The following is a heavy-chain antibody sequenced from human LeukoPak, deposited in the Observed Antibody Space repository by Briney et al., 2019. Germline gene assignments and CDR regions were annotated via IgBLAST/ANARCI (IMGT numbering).Heavy chain of an antibody. CDR3: ARRTYYYDSSGLGAFDI. CDR2: IYPGDSDT. Sequence: GESLKISCKASGYSFTTHWIGWVRQMPGKGLEWMGIIYPGDSDTRYSPSFQGHVTISADKSISTAYLQWSSLKASDTAMYYCARRTYYYDSSGLGAFDIWGQGTMVTVSS. J-gene: IGHJ3*02. V-gene: IGHV5-51*01. CDR1: GYSFTTHW. D-gene: IGHD3-22*01.